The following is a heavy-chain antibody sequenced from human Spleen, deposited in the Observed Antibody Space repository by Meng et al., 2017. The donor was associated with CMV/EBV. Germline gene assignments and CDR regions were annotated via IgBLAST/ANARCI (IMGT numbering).Heavy chain of an antibody. D-gene: IGHD2-8*01. V-gene: IGHV3-48*04. CDR3: ARDGVVPRGMDV. CDR1: GFIVSSNC. J-gene: IGHJ6*02. Sequence: GGSLRLSCAASGFIVSSNCMNWVRQAPGKGLEWVSYISSSGNTMYYADSVKGRFTISRDNAKNSLYLQMNSLRAEDTAVYYCARDGVVPRGMDVWGQGTTVTVSS. CDR2: ISSSGNTM.